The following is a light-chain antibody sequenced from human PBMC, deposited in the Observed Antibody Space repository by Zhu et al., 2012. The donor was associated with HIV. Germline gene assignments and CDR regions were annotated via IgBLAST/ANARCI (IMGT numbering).Light chain of an antibody. CDR1: ESVRTN. CDR3: QQYNKWPKT. V-gene: IGKV3-15*01. J-gene: IGKJ2*01. Sequence: ETLMTQSPATLSVSPGERGTLSCRASESVRTNLAWFQQKPGQAPRLVIYATSTRATDIPARFFGSGSATEFTLTISSVQSEDFANYYCQQYNKWPKTFGQGTNLEI. CDR2: ATS.